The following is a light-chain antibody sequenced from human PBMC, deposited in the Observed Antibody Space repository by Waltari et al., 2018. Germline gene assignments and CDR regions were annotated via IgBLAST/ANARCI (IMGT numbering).Light chain of an antibody. J-gene: IGLJ3*02. CDR1: NSNIGGNF. Sequence: QSVLTQPPSVSGTPGQRVTISCSGSNSNIGGNFVNWYQQLPGKAPKLLIYNDNHGPSGVPARFSASKSGTSAALAITGLHSEDEADYYCAVWDDSLGGVFGGGTKLTVL. V-gene: IGLV1-44*01. CDR3: AVWDDSLGGV. CDR2: NDN.